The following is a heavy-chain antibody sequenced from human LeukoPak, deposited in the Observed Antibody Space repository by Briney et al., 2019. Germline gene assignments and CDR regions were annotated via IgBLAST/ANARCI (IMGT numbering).Heavy chain of an antibody. CDR2: INTNTGNP. Sequence: GASVKVSCKASGYTFTSYAMNWVRQAPGQGLEWMGWINTNTGNPTYAQGFTGRFVFSLDTSVSTAYLQISSLKAEDTAVYYCARGEAPDYYDSSGYYYVSGYWGQGTLVTVSS. CDR3: ARGEAPDYYDSSGYYYVSGY. D-gene: IGHD3-22*01. CDR1: GYTFTSYA. J-gene: IGHJ4*02. V-gene: IGHV7-4-1*02.